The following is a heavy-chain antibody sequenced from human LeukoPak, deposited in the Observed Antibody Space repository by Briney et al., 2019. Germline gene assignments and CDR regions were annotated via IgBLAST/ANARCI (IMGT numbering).Heavy chain of an antibody. V-gene: IGHV3-15*01. Sequence: GGSLRLSCAASGFTFSNAWMSWVRQAPGKGLEWVGRVKSKANGGTTDYAAPVKGRFTISRDDSKNTLYLQMNSLKTEDTAVYYCTRFDYAAFEYWGQGALVTVSS. CDR1: GFTFSNAW. D-gene: IGHD4-17*01. CDR3: TRFDYAAFEY. CDR2: VKSKANGGTT. J-gene: IGHJ4*02.